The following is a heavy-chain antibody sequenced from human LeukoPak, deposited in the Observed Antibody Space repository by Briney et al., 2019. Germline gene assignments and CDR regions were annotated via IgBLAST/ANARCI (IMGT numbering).Heavy chain of an antibody. D-gene: IGHD5-12*01. J-gene: IGHJ5*02. CDR1: GYTFTGYY. Sequence: ASVKVSCKASGYTFTGYYMHWVRQAPGQGLEWMGWINPNSGGTNYAQKFQGRVTTTRDTSISTAYMELSRLRSDDTAVYYCARAGYSGYDFHNWFDPWGQGTLVTVSS. CDR2: INPNSGGT. V-gene: IGHV1-2*02. CDR3: ARAGYSGYDFHNWFDP.